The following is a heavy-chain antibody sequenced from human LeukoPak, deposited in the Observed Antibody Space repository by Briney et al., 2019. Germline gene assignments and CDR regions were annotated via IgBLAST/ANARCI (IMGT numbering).Heavy chain of an antibody. CDR1: GDSTSYFY. J-gene: IGHJ4*02. D-gene: IGHD2-15*01. V-gene: IGHV4-59*08. CDR3: ARAGSGFDY. Sequence: SETLSLTCTVSGDSTSYFYWSWIRQPPGKGLEWIGSIYYVGSTNYNPSLKSRVTISIDTSKNQFSLKLSSVTAADTAVYYCARAGSGFDYWGQGTLVTVSS. CDR2: IYYVGST.